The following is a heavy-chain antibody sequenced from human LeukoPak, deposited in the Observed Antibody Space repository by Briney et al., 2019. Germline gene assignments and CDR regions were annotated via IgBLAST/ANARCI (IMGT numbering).Heavy chain of an antibody. D-gene: IGHD3-9*01. CDR2: ISAYNGNT. J-gene: IGHJ5*02. Sequence: ASVKVSCKASGYTFTSYGISWVRQAPGQGLEWMGWISAYNGNTSYAQKFQGRVTMTRDTSTSTVYMELSSLRSEDTAVYYCARGQVLRYFDWLTSGNWFDPWGQGTLVTVSS. CDR3: ARGQVLRYFDWLTSGNWFDP. V-gene: IGHV1-18*01. CDR1: GYTFTSYG.